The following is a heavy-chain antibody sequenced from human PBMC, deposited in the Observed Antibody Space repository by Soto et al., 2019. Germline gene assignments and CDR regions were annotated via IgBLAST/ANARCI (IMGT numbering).Heavy chain of an antibody. J-gene: IGHJ5*02. CDR3: ASGRTIVVVVAAKSYWFDP. D-gene: IGHD2-15*01. Sequence: SETLSLTCTVSGGSISSSSYYWGWIRQPPGKGLEWIGSIYYSGSTYYNPSLKSRVTISVDTSKNQFSLKLSSVTAADTAVYYCASGRTIVVVVAAKSYWFDPWGQGTLVTV. V-gene: IGHV4-39*01. CDR2: IYYSGST. CDR1: GGSISSSSYY.